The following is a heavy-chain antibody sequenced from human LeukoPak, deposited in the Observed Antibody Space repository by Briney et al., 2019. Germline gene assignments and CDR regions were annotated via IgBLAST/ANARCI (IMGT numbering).Heavy chain of an antibody. Sequence: GGSLRLSCAVSGFTFSSYAMSWVRQAPGKGLEWVSGISGSGGRTDYADSVKGRFTTSRDNSKNTLYLQMNSLRAEDTALYYCAKDDLAGTTSDAFDIWGQGTMVTVSS. V-gene: IGHV3-23*01. J-gene: IGHJ3*02. CDR2: ISGSGGRT. D-gene: IGHD1-7*01. CDR3: AKDDLAGTTSDAFDI. CDR1: GFTFSSYA.